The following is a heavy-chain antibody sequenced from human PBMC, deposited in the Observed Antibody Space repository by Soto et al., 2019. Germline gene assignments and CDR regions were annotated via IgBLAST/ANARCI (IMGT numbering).Heavy chain of an antibody. CDR2: IWYDGSNK. V-gene: IGHV3-33*01. CDR3: ARDRALGYYFYGIDV. J-gene: IGHJ6*02. CDR1: GFTFSSYG. Sequence: GGSLRLSCAASGFTFSSYGMHWVRQAPGKGLEWVAGIWYDGSNKYYADSVKGRFTISRDNSKNTLYLQMNSLRAEDTAVYYCARDRALGYYFYGIDVWGQGTTVTVSS.